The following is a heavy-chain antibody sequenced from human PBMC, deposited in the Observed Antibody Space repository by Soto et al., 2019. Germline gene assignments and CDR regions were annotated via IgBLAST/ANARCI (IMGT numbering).Heavy chain of an antibody. Sequence: SETLSLTCTVSGGSISSYYWSWIRQPPGKGLEWIGYIYYSGSTNYNPSFKSRVTISVDTSKNQFSLKLSSVTAADTAVYYCARSAAVRGVIVWFDPWGQGTLVTVSS. J-gene: IGHJ5*02. D-gene: IGHD3-10*01. V-gene: IGHV4-59*01. CDR3: ARSAAVRGVIVWFDP. CDR1: GGSISSYY. CDR2: IYYSGST.